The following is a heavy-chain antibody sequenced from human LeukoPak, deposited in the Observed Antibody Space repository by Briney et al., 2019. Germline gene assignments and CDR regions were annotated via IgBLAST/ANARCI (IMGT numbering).Heavy chain of an antibody. J-gene: IGHJ4*02. CDR3: ARENGGGFDY. D-gene: IGHD3-16*01. CDR1: GGSISSGGYY. Sequence: SETLSLTCTVSGGSISSGGYYWSWIRQPPGKGLEWIGYIYYSGSTNYNPSLKSRVTISVDTSKDQFSLKLSSVTAADTAVYYCARENGGGFDYWGQGTLVTVSS. CDR2: IYYSGST. V-gene: IGHV4-61*08.